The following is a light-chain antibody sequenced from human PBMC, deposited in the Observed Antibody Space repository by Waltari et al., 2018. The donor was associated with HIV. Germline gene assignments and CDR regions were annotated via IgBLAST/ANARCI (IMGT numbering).Light chain of an antibody. CDR3: SSYTTARVFV. J-gene: IGLJ3*02. V-gene: IGLV2-14*01. Sequence: QSALTQPASVSGSPGQSITISCTGTSSDVGEYKYVSWYQQHTGQDPKPIVSDVNKRASGVSSRFSGSKSGNTASLTISGLQAEDEADYSCSSYTTARVFVFGGGTKLTVL. CDR1: SSDVGEYKY. CDR2: DVN.